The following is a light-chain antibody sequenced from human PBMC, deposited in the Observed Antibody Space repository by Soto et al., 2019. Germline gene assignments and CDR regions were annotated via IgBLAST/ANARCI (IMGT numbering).Light chain of an antibody. CDR1: SSDVGYDNY. J-gene: IGLJ1*01. CDR3: SSYKSTSTYV. CDR2: EVS. V-gene: IGLV2-14*01. Sequence: QSALTQPASVSGSPGQSITISCTGTSSDVGYDNYVSWYQQHPGRAPNSLIYEVSNRPSGVSNRFSGSKSGNTASLTISGLQAEDEADYYCSSYKSTSTYVFGTGTKVTLL.